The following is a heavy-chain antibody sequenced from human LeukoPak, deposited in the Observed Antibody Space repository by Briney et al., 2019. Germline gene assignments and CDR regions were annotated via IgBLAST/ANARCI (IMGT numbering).Heavy chain of an antibody. CDR2: IQTDGNPK. CDR1: GFTFSNSG. V-gene: IGHV3-30*02. J-gene: IGHJ6*02. Sequence: GGSLGLSCAASGFTFSNSGIHWVRQAPGKGLEWMAFIQTDGNPKYYADSVRGRFTISRDNSKKTCYLQVDSVRVEDTAVYYCARETSTEIIGGMDVRGQGTTVTVTS. D-gene: IGHD2-8*02. CDR3: ARETSTEIIGGMDV.